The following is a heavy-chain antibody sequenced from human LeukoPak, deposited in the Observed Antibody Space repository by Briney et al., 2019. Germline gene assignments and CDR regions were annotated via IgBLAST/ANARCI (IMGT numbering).Heavy chain of an antibody. Sequence: SVKVSCKASGGTFSSYAISWVRQVPGQGLEWMGGIIPIFGTANYAQKFQGRVTITADKSTSTAYMELSSLRSEDTAVYYCARGYNDYGDYVYGDWGQGTLVTVSS. J-gene: IGHJ4*02. CDR1: GGTFSSYA. CDR3: ARGYNDYGDYVYGD. V-gene: IGHV1-69*06. D-gene: IGHD4-17*01. CDR2: IIPIFGTA.